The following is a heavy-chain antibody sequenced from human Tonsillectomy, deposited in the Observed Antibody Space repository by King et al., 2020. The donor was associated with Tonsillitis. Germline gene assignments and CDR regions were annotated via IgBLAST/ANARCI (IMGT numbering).Heavy chain of an antibody. CDR2: INPNSGGT. D-gene: IGHD2-2*02. Sequence: VQLVESGAEVKKPGASVKVSCKASGNTFAGYYMHWVRQAPGQGLEWMGWINPNSGGTDYAQKFQGRVTMTRDTSISTVYMELGRLTCDDTAVYFCAREGSLSGLGYCTSTRCYTGEESAFDIWGQGTMVTVSS. CDR3: AREGSLSGLGYCTSTRCYTGEESAFDI. CDR1: GNTFAGYY. J-gene: IGHJ3*02. V-gene: IGHV1-2*02.